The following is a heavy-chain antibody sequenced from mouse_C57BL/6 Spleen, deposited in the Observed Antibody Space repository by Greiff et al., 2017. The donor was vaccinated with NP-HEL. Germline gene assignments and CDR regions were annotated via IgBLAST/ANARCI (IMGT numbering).Heavy chain of an antibody. CDR2: FYPGSGSI. D-gene: IGHD2-5*01. CDR3: ARHAAYYSNYLAWFAY. J-gene: IGHJ3*01. CDR1: GYTFTEYT. Sequence: VMLVESGAELVKPGASVKLSCKASGYTFTEYTIHWVKQRSGQGLEWIGWFYPGSGSIKYNEKFKDKATLTADKSSSTVYMELSRLTSEDSAVYFCARHAAYYSNYLAWFAYWGQGTLVTVSA. V-gene: IGHV1-62-2*01.